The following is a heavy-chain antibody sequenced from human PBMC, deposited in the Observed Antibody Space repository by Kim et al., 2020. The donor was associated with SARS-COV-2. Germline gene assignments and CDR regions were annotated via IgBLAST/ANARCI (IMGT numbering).Heavy chain of an antibody. D-gene: IGHD3-3*01. V-gene: IGHV3-30*18. CDR3: AKDSVGFYDFWSGYGGYFDY. Sequence: GGSLRLSCAASGFTFSSYGMHWVRQAPGKGLEWVAVISYDGSNKYYADSVKGRFTISRDNSKNTLYLQMNSLRAEDTAVYYCAKDSVGFYDFWSGYGGYFDYWGQGTLVTVSS. CDR1: GFTFSSYG. J-gene: IGHJ4*02. CDR2: ISYDGSNK.